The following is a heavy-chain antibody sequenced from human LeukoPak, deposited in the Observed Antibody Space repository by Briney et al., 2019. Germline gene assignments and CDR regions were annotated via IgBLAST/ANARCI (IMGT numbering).Heavy chain of an antibody. CDR3: ARHSPKGWLRF. CDR2: INHSGST. V-gene: IGHV4-34*01. D-gene: IGHD5-12*01. J-gene: IGHJ4*02. CDR1: GGSFSGYY. Sequence: SETLSLTCAVYGGSFSGYYWSWIRQPPGKGLEWIGEINHSGSTNYKPSLKSRVTISVDTSKNQFSLKLSSVTAADTAVYYCARHSPKGWLRFWGQGTLVTVSS.